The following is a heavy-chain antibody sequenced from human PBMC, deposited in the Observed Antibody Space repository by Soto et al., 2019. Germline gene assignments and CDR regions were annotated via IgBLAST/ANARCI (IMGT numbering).Heavy chain of an antibody. CDR3: ARGLDTAMDY. D-gene: IGHD5-18*01. Sequence: GGSLRLSCAASGFTVSSNYMSWVSQAPGKGLEWVSVIYSGGSTYYADSVKGRFTISRDNSKNTLYLQMNSLRAEGTAVYYCARGLDTAMDYWGQGTLVTVSS. V-gene: IGHV3-53*01. J-gene: IGHJ4*02. CDR1: GFTVSSNY. CDR2: IYSGGST.